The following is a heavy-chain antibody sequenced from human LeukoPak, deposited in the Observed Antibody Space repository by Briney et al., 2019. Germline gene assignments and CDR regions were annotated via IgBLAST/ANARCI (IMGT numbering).Heavy chain of an antibody. CDR2: ISWNSGSI. J-gene: IGHJ4*02. D-gene: IGHD2-2*02. Sequence: GRSLRLSCAASGFTFDDYAMHWVRQAPGKGLEWVSGISWNSGSIGYADSVKGRFTISRDNAKNSLYLQMNSLRAEDTALYYCAKDLEYQLLYRLDYWGQGTLVTVSS. V-gene: IGHV3-9*01. CDR3: AKDLEYQLLYRLDY. CDR1: GFTFDDYA.